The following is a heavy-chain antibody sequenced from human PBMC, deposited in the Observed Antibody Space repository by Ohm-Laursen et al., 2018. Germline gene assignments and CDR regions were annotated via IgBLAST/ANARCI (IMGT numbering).Heavy chain of an antibody. J-gene: IGHJ2*01. CDR2: ISGSGGST. D-gene: IGHD3-22*01. Sequence: SLRLSCTAPGFTFSNYAMSWVRQAPGKGLEWASAISGSGGSTYYADSVKGRFTISRDNSKNTLYLQMNSLRADDTAVYYCAKDLGSGYYWYFDLWGRGTLVTVSS. CDR1: GFTFSNYA. CDR3: AKDLGSGYYWYFDL. V-gene: IGHV3-23*01.